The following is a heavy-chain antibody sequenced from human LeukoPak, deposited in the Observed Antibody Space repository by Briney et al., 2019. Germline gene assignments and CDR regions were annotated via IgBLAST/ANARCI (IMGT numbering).Heavy chain of an antibody. CDR1: GGSISSGSYY. CDR3: ARCYSSGWYGGAFDI. D-gene: IGHD6-13*01. CDR2: IYTSGST. V-gene: IGHV4-61*02. J-gene: IGHJ3*02. Sequence: SETLSLTCTVSGGSISSGSYYWSWIRQPAGKGLEWIGRIYTSGSTNYNPSLKSRVTISVDTSKNQFSLKLSSVTAADTAVYYCARCYSSGWYGGAFDIWGQGTMVTVSS.